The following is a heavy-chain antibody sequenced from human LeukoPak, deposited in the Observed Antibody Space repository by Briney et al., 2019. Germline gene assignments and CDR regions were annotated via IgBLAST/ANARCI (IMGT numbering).Heavy chain of an antibody. D-gene: IGHD2-2*01. Sequence: GASVKVSCKASGYTFTSYAMHWVRQAPGQRLEWMGWINAGNGNTKYSQKFQGRVTITADESTSTAYMELSSLRSEDTAVYYCARTEGYCSSTSCYDYFDYWGQGTLVTVSS. CDR2: INAGNGNT. V-gene: IGHV1-3*01. CDR3: ARTEGYCSSTSCYDYFDY. J-gene: IGHJ4*02. CDR1: GYTFTSYA.